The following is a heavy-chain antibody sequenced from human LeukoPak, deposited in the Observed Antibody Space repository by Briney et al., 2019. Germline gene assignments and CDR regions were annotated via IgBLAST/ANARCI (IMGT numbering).Heavy chain of an antibody. V-gene: IGHV3-66*02. Sequence: GGSLRLSCAASGFTFSSYAMSWVRQAPGKGLEWVSVIYSGGSTYYADSVKGRFTISRDNSKNTLYLQMNSLRAEDTAVYYCARFPSSSFAFDIWGQGTMVTVSS. D-gene: IGHD6-6*01. CDR3: ARFPSSSFAFDI. J-gene: IGHJ3*02. CDR2: IYSGGST. CDR1: GFTFSSYA.